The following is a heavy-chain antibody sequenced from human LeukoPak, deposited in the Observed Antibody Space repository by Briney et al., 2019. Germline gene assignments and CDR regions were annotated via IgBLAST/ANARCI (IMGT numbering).Heavy chain of an antibody. J-gene: IGHJ4*02. CDR2: INHSGNT. CDR1: GGSFIGSH. CDR3: ARDPTTVVTLPYYFDD. D-gene: IGHD4-23*01. Sequence: SETLSLTCAVSGGSFIGSHWNWIRQPPGKGLEWIGEINHSGNTNYNPSLKSRVTISVDTSRNQFSLKLRSVTAADTAVYYCARDPTTVVTLPYYFDDWGQGTLVTVSS. V-gene: IGHV4-34*01.